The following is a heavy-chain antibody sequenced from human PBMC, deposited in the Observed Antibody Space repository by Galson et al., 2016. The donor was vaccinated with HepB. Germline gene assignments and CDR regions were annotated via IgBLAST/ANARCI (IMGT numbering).Heavy chain of an antibody. CDR1: GFIFSTYA. J-gene: IGHJ3*02. Sequence: SLRLSCAGSGFIFSTYAMSWVRQAPGKGLEWVSGIRGSGGGIDYEDSVKGRSTISGDNSKNTLFLQMSSLRAEDTAVYYCAKERGSRHTMVRGVFDPFDNRGPGTLVTVSS. CDR2: IRGSGGGI. CDR3: AKERGSRHTMVRGVFDPFDN. V-gene: IGHV3-23*01. D-gene: IGHD3-10*01.